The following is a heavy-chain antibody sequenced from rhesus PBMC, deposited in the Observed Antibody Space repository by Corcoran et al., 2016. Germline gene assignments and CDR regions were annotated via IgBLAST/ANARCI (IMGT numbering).Heavy chain of an antibody. D-gene: IGHD2-15*01. CDR2: IYGSGSST. V-gene: IGHV4S11*01. Sequence: QVQLQESGPGLVKPLETLSLPCGVSGGSIISNYWTWFLQPPVNGLECIGYIYGSGSSTNYNPPLKSRVTLSVDASKNQVSLKLSSVTAADTAEYYCARDRYCGSTNCLGTTQPDVWGRGVLVTVSS. CDR1: GGSIISNY. J-gene: IGHJ5-2*02. CDR3: ARDRYCGSTNCLGTTQPDV.